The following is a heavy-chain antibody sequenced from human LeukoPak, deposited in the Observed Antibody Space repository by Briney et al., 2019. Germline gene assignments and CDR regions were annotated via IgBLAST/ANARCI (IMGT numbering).Heavy chain of an antibody. CDR2: IYPNSGAT. D-gene: IGHD4-23*01. Sequence: ASVKVSCKTSGYTFTDSYMHWVRQAPGQGLEWMGWIYPNSGATSYAQKFQDRVTMTRDTSISTAYMELSRLTSDDTAVYYCAKDDGGNSFAYWGQGTLVTVSS. CDR3: AKDDGGNSFAY. V-gene: IGHV1-2*02. CDR1: GYTFTDSY. J-gene: IGHJ4*02.